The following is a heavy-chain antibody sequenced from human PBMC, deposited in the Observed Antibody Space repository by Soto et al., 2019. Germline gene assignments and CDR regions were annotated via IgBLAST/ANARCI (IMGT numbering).Heavy chain of an antibody. Sequence: ASVKVSCKASGYTFTSYYMHWVRQAPGQGLEWMGIINPSGGSTSYAQKFQGRVTMTRDTSTSTVYMELSSLRSEDTAVYYCARDGVAAAGTEYPSFDYWGQGTLVTVPQ. CDR2: INPSGGST. J-gene: IGHJ4*02. V-gene: IGHV1-46*03. CDR3: ARDGVAAAGTEYPSFDY. CDR1: GYTFTSYY. D-gene: IGHD6-13*01.